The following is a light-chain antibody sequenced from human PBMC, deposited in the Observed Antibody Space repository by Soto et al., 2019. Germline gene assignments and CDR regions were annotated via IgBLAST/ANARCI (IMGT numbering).Light chain of an antibody. J-gene: IGKJ1*01. CDR2: GTS. V-gene: IGKV1-39*01. CDR3: QQSYSKSVT. Sequence: DIVMTQSPSSLSASVGDRVTITCRASQTIITYLNWYQQKPGKAPKLLFYGTSNLQSGVPSRFRGSASGTDFTLTISSLQPEDFATYFCQQSYSKSVTFGQGTKVEIK. CDR1: QTIITY.